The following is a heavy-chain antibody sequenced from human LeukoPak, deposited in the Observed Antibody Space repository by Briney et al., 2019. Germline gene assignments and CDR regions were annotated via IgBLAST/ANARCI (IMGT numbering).Heavy chain of an antibody. CDR1: GGTFSSYA. V-gene: IGHV1-69*04. CDR2: IIPILGIA. J-gene: IGHJ4*02. D-gene: IGHD2-15*01. CDR3: ARAYCSGGSCKYFDY. Sequence: ASVKVSCKASGGTFSSYAISWVRQAPGQGLEWMGRIIPILGIANYAQKFQGRVTITADKSTSTAYMELSSLRSEDTAVYYCARAYCSGGSCKYFDYWGQGTLVTVSS.